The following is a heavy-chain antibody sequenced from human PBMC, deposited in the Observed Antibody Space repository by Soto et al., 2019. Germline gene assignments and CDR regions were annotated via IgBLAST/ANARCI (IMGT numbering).Heavy chain of an antibody. V-gene: IGHV3-49*04. CDR2: IRSKAYGGTT. D-gene: IGHD2-2*03. CDR3: TRDGDCSSTSCYHYYGMDV. Sequence: QSGGSLRLSCAASGFTFSSYSMNWVHQAPGKGLEWVGFIRSKAYGGTTEYAASVKGRFTISRDDSKSIAYLQTNSLKTEDTAVYYCTRDGDCSSTSCYHYYGMDVWGQGTTVTVSS. CDR1: GFTFSSYS. J-gene: IGHJ6*02.